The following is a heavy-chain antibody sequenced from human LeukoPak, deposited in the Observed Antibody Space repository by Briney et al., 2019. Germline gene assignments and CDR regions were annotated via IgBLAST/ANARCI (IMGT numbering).Heavy chain of an antibody. D-gene: IGHD4-23*01. CDR2: IYTSGST. Sequence: PSETLSLTCTVSGGSISSGSYYWSWIRQPAGKGLEWIGRIYTSGSTNYNPSLKSRVTISVDTSKNQFSLKLSSVTAADTAMYYCARVSRGNSVGGDYWGQGTLVTVSS. CDR3: ARVSRGNSVGGDY. V-gene: IGHV4-61*02. J-gene: IGHJ4*02. CDR1: GGSISSGSYY.